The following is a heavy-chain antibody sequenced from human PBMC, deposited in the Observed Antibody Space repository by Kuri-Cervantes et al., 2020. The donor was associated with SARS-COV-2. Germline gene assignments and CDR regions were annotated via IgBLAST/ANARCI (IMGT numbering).Heavy chain of an antibody. V-gene: IGHV3-23*01. J-gene: IGHJ4*02. Sequence: GGSLRLSCAASAFTFNNYGMSWVRQAPGKGLEWVAIISYSCENTYYADSVKGRFTISRDSSKNTVYLQMNSLRAEDTAIYHCAKGSRRSVASLIFDYWGQGTLVTVSS. CDR2: ISYSCENT. D-gene: IGHD5-12*01. CDR1: AFTFNNYG. CDR3: AKGSRRSVASLIFDY.